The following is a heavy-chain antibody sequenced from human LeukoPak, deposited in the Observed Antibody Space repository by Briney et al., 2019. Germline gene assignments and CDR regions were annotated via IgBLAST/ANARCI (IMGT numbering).Heavy chain of an antibody. CDR1: GFTFNNYG. Sequence: GGSLRLSCAASGFTFNNYGMHWVRQAPGKGLEWVAITWYDGSNKYYADSVKGRFIISRDNSNNTLYLQMNSLRSEDTAVYYCAKEKVFTSTSWTTIEYWGQGTLVTASA. CDR3: AKEKVFTSTSWTTIEY. V-gene: IGHV3-30*02. CDR2: TWYDGSNK. J-gene: IGHJ4*02. D-gene: IGHD6-13*01.